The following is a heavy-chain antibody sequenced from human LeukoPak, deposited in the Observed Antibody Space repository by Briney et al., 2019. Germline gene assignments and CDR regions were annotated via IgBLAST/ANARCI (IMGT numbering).Heavy chain of an antibody. J-gene: IGHJ4*02. CDR3: ARGPPWGSFDY. D-gene: IGHD3-16*01. CDR1: GFTVSSSY. V-gene: IGHV3-66*01. Sequence: GGSLRLSCAASGFTVSSSYMSWVRQAPGKGPEGVSVIYSGGSTYYADSVKGRFTISRDNSKNTLYLQMNSLRAEDTAVYYCARGPPWGSFDYWGRGTLVTVSS. CDR2: IYSGGST.